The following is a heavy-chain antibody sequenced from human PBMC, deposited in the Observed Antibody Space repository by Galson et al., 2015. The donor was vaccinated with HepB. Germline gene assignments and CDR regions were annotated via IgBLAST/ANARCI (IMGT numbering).Heavy chain of an antibody. V-gene: IGHV3-30*18. CDR2: ISYDGSYK. D-gene: IGHD6-6*01. CDR3: TKDFEQLVLMGAFDI. CDR1: GFGFSSFG. J-gene: IGHJ3*02. Sequence: SLRLSCAASGFGFSSFGMHWVRQAPGKGLEWVAGISYDGSYKYYADSVKGRFTISRDKFKNTLYLQMNSLRAEDTAVYYCTKDFEQLVLMGAFDIWGHGTMVTVSS.